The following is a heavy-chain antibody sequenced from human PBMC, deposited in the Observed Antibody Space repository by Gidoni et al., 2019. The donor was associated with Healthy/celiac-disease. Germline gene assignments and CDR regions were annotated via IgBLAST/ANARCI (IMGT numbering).Heavy chain of an antibody. D-gene: IGHD1-26*01. CDR3: ARARVGATGLVDFDY. J-gene: IGHJ4*02. V-gene: IGHV3-21*01. Sequence: EVQLVESGGGLVKPGGSLKLSCAASGFTFIGYSMNWVRQAPGKGLEWVSSISSSSSYIYYADSVKGRFTISRDNAKNSLYLQMNSLRAEDTAVYYCARARVGATGLVDFDYWGQGTLVTVSS. CDR2: ISSSSSYI. CDR1: GFTFIGYS.